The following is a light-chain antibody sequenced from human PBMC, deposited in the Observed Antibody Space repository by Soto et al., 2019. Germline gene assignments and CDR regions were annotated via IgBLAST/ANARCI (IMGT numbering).Light chain of an antibody. CDR2: GAS. V-gene: IGKV3-15*01. Sequence: EIVMTQSPATLSVSPGERVTLSCRASHSVSSRLAWYQEKPDQAPRLLIYGASTRATGLPARFSGSGSGTEFTLTISSLQSEDFAVYYCQHYTNWPLTFGGGTKVEIK. CDR1: HSVSSR. J-gene: IGKJ4*01. CDR3: QHYTNWPLT.